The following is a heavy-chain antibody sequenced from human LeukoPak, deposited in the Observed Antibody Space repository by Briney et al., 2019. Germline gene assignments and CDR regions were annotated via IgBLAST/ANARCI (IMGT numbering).Heavy chain of an antibody. Sequence: SQTLSLTCTVSGGSISSGSYYWSWIRQPPGKGLEWIGYIYYSGSTYYNPSLKSRVTISVDTSKNQFSLKLRSVTAADTAVYYCGSNWSDFDYWGQGILVTVSS. V-gene: IGHV4-31*03. CDR1: GGSISSGSYY. CDR2: IYYSGST. J-gene: IGHJ4*02. D-gene: IGHD1-1*01. CDR3: GSNWSDFDY.